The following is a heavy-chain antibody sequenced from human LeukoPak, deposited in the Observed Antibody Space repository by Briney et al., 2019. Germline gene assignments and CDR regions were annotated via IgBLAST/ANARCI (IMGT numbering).Heavy chain of an antibody. J-gene: IGHJ4*02. CDR2: FDPEDGET. D-gene: IGHD3-9*01. Sequence: ASVKVSCKVSGYTLTELSMNWVRQAPGKGLEWMGGFDPEDGETIYAQKFQGRVTMTDATSTGTAYMELSSLISEDTAVYYCATSLSIFNDILTGYCLDYWGQGTLVTVSS. CDR1: GYTLTELS. CDR3: ATSLSIFNDILTGYCLDY. V-gene: IGHV1-24*01.